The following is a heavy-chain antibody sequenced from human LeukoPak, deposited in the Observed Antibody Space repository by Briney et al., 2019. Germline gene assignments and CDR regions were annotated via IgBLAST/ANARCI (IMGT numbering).Heavy chain of an antibody. CDR3: AREYCSSTSCYTGGFDL. CDR1: GGSISSYY. V-gene: IGHV4-59*12. Sequence: SETLSLTCTVSGGSISSYYWSWIRQPPGKGLEWIGYIYYSGSTNYNPSLKSRVTISVDTSKNQFSLKLSSVTAADTAVYYCAREYCSSTSCYTGGFDLWGRGTLVTVSS. D-gene: IGHD2-2*02. CDR2: IYYSGST. J-gene: IGHJ2*01.